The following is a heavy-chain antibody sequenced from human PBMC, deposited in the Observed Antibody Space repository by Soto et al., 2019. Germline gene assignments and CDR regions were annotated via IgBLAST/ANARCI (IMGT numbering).Heavy chain of an antibody. Sequence: GGSLRLSCAASGFTFSSYSMNWVRQAPGKGLEWVSYISSSSSTIYYADSVKGRFTISRDNAKNSLYLQMNSLRAEDTAVYYCARLISSSSWYYFDYWGQGTLVTVSS. V-gene: IGHV3-48*04. J-gene: IGHJ4*02. D-gene: IGHD6-13*01. CDR1: GFTFSSYS. CDR2: ISSSSSTI. CDR3: ARLISSSSWYYFDY.